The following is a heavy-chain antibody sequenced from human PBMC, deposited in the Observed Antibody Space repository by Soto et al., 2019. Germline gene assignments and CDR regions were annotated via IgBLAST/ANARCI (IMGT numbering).Heavy chain of an antibody. CDR2: IWYDGINK. V-gene: IGHV3-33*01. Sequence: QEQLVESGGGVAQPGRSLRLSCAASGFTFTNYGMQWVRQAPGKGLEWVAVIWYDGINKHYAESVKGRFRISRDDSKHTLYLQMNSLRVEDTAVYHCARVDPDYASDFWGQGTLVTVSS. CDR1: GFTFTNYG. D-gene: IGHD3-16*01. J-gene: IGHJ4*02. CDR3: ARVDPDYASDF.